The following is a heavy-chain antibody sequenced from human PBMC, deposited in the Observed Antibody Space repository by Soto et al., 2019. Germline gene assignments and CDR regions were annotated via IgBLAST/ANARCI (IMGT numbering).Heavy chain of an antibody. CDR3: LRGAFDI. V-gene: IGHV3-11*01. CDR1: GFTFTDFY. J-gene: IGHJ3*02. CDR2: ISSSGLST. Sequence: QVQLVESGVGLVKPGGSLRLSCAASGFTFTDFYMTWIRQAPGKGLEWVSCISSSGLSTYYPDSVKGRFTLSRDNDRNSLYLQMNSLRAEDTAVYYCLRGAFDIWGQGTVVTVSS.